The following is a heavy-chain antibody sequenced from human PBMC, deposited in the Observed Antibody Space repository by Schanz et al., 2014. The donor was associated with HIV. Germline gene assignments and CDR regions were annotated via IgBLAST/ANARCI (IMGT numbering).Heavy chain of an antibody. J-gene: IGHJ6*02. V-gene: IGHV3-33*06. CDR3: AKDRNYYDSKYIGKGNYYYYYGMDV. CDR1: GFTFSSYG. CDR2: IWFDGRNK. D-gene: IGHD3-22*01. Sequence: QVQLVESGGGVVQPGRSLRLSCAASGFTFSSYGMHWVRQAPGKGLEWVAVIWFDGRNKYYGDPVKGRFMISRDNSNNTLYLQMNSLRAEDTAVYYCAKDRNYYDSKYIGKGNYYYYYGMDVWGQGTTVTVSS.